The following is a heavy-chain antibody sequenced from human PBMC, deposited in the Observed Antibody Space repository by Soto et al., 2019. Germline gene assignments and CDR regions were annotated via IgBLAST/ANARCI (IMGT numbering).Heavy chain of an antibody. Sequence: SVKVSCKASGGTFSSYAISWVRQAPEQGLEWMGGIIPIFGTANYAQKFQVSGTIPAXXXXSXXXMXLXXLRSEDTAVYYCERDLGIAVAGKGGRYGMDVWG. CDR1: GGTFSSYA. J-gene: IGHJ6*02. D-gene: IGHD6-19*01. V-gene: IGHV1-69*06. CDR3: ERDLGIAVAGKGGRYGMDV. CDR2: IIPIFGTA.